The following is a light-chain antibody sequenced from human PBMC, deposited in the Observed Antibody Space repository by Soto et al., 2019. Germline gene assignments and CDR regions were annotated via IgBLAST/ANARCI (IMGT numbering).Light chain of an antibody. CDR3: QQYENLPT. CDR1: QNINNY. Sequence: DIQMTQYPSSLSASVGDRVTVTCQASQNINNYLNWYQQKPGRAPKLLIYDASNLEAGVPSRFRGSGSGTDFTFTIRRLKPEDIATYYCQQYENLPTFGQGTRLEI. CDR2: DAS. V-gene: IGKV1-33*01. J-gene: IGKJ5*01.